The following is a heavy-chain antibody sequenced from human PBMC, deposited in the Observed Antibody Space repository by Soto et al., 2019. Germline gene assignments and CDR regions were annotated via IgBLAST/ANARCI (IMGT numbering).Heavy chain of an antibody. CDR3: ARDCSSTSCYRKDAFDI. CDR2: INPSGGST. CDR1: GYTFTYYS. D-gene: IGHD2-2*01. J-gene: IGHJ3*02. V-gene: IGHV1-46*03. Sequence: QVQLVQSGAEVKKPGASVKVSCKASGYTFTYYSMHWVRQAPGQVLEWMGFINPSGGSTSYAQKFQGRVTLTRDTSTSTVYMDLSSLRSEDTAVYYCARDCSSTSCYRKDAFDIWGQGTMVTVSS.